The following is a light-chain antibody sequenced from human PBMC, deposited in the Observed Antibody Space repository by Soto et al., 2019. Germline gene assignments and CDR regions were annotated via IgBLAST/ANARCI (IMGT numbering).Light chain of an antibody. CDR2: DNN. J-gene: IGLJ1*01. CDR1: RSNIENNY. CDR3: GTWDSSLRVYV. Sequence: QSVLTQPPSVSAAPGQKVTVSCSGSRSNIENNYVSWYQQLPGTAPKPLIFDNNKRPSGIPDRFSGSKSGTSATLGITGLQTGHEADYYCGTWDSSLRVYVFGTGTKVTVL. V-gene: IGLV1-51*01.